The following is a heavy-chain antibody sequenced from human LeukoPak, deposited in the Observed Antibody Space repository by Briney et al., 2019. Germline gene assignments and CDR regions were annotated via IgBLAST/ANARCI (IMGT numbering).Heavy chain of an antibody. CDR3: AKEGDEFRGYLDV. CDR2: IHNDGTMG. J-gene: IGHJ6*04. CDR1: GFTFSRLG. V-gene: IGHV3-30*02. D-gene: IGHD5-12*01. Sequence: GGSLRLSCVTSGFTFSRLGMQWVRQAPGKGLEWVAVIHNDGTMGQYADSVKGRFTISKDFSRNTLHLQMHSLRDDDTAVYYCAKEGDEFRGYLDVWGKGTTVTVSS.